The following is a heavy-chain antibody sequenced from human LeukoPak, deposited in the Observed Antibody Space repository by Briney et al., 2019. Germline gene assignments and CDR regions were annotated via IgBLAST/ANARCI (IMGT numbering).Heavy chain of an antibody. CDR3: ARGPPESPTSDY. CDR1: GYIFTSYD. CDR2: LRPASGSS. J-gene: IGHJ4*02. Sequence: GASVKVSCKASGYIFTSYDISWVRQAAGQGLEWIGWLRPASGSSAYAQKFQGRVTMTRSTSTRTAYMELRSLTSEDTAVYYCARGPPESPTSDYWGQGTLVTVSS. D-gene: IGHD2-2*01. V-gene: IGHV1-8*01.